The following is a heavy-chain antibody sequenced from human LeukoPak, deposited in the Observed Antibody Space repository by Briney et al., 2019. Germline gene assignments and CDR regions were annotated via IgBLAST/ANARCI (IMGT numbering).Heavy chain of an antibody. CDR3: ARAPRSGAYWFDP. CDR2: IYYSGST. Sequence: PSETLSLTCTVSGGSISIYYWSWIRQPPGKGLEWIGYIYYSGSTNYNPSLKSRVTISVDTSKNQFSLKLRSVTAADTAVYYCARAPRSGAYWFDPWGQGTLVTVSA. J-gene: IGHJ5*02. D-gene: IGHD3-3*01. V-gene: IGHV4-59*01. CDR1: GGSISIYY.